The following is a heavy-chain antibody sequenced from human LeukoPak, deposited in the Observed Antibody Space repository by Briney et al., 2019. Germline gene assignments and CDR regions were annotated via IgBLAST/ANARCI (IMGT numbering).Heavy chain of an antibody. Sequence: EASVKVSCKASGYTFTGYYMHWARQAPGQGLEWMGWISAYNGNTNYAQKLQGRVTMTTDTSTSTAYMELRSLRSDDTAVYYCARDQGRTDYWGQGTLVTVSS. CDR1: GYTFTGYY. CDR3: ARDQGRTDY. J-gene: IGHJ4*02. V-gene: IGHV1-18*04. CDR2: ISAYNGNT.